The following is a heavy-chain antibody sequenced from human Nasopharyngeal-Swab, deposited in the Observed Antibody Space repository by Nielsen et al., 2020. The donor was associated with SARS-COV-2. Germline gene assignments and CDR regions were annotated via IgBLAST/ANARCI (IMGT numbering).Heavy chain of an antibody. J-gene: IGHJ3*02. CDR1: GYTFTSYA. D-gene: IGHD2-2*01. V-gene: IGHV1-3*01. CDR2: INAGNGNT. Sequence: ASVKVSCKASGYTFTSYAMHWVRQAPGQRLEWMGWINAGNGNTKYSQKFQGRVTITRDTSASTAYMELSSLRSEDTAVYYCARDGGRGPYIVVVPAVDAFDIWGQGTMVTVSS. CDR3: ARDGGRGPYIVVVPAVDAFDI.